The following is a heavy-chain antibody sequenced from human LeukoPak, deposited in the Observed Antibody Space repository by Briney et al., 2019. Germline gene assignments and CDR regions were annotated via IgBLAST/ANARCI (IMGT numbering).Heavy chain of an antibody. J-gene: IGHJ4*02. D-gene: IGHD4-17*01. CDR3: ARRAYFGDYPFDY. CDR2: IYHTGST. CDR1: GDSISYYY. V-gene: IGHV4-59*08. Sequence: PSETLSLTCTVSGDSISYYYWSWIRQPPGKGLEWIGYIYHTGSTKYNPSLKSRVTISVDTSKKQFSLKLTSLTAADTAVYYCARRAYFGDYPFDYWGQGTLVTVSS.